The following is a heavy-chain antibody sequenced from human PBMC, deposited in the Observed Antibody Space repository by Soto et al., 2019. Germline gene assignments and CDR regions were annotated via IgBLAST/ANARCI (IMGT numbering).Heavy chain of an antibody. D-gene: IGHD4-17*01. CDR3: ARDSYGDYEVAYYFDY. J-gene: IGHJ4*02. CDR2: ISYDGSNK. Sequence: PGGSLRLSCAASGFTFSSYAMHWVRQAPGKGLEWVAVISYDGSNKYYADSVKGRFTISRDNSKNTLYLQMNSLRAEDTAVYYCARDSYGDYEVAYYFDYWGQGTLVTVS. CDR1: GFTFSSYA. V-gene: IGHV3-30-3*01.